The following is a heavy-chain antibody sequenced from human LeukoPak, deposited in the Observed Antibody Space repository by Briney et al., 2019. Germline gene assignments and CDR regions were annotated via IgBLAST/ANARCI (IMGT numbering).Heavy chain of an antibody. J-gene: IGHJ4*02. V-gene: IGHV3-49*03. CDR1: GCTFGDYA. D-gene: IGHD2-15*01. CDR2: IRIKAYGGTT. CDR3: TREIYHSGGSCYDY. Sequence: PVGSLRLSCTASGCTFGDYAMSWFRQAPGKGRDGVGFIRIKAYGGTTEYAASVKGRFTISRDDYKSIHYLQMNSLKPEDTAVYYCTREIYHSGGSCYDYWGQGTLVTVSS.